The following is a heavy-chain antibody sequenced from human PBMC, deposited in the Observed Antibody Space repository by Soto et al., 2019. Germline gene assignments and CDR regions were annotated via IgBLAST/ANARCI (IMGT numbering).Heavy chain of an antibody. CDR1: GGSISSSSYY. CDR3: ASSRYDYIWGSYRYSFDY. V-gene: IGHV4-39*01. D-gene: IGHD3-16*02. Sequence: QLQLQESGPGLVKPSETLSLTCTVSGGSISSSSYYWGWIRQPPGKGLEWIGSIYYSGSTYYNPSLKSRVTISVDTSKNQFSLKLSSVTAADTAVYYCASSRYDYIWGSYRYSFDYWGQGTLVTVSS. CDR2: IYYSGST. J-gene: IGHJ4*02.